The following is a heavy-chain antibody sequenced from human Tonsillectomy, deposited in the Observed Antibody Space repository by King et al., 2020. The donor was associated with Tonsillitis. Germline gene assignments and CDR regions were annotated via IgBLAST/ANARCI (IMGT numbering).Heavy chain of an antibody. D-gene: IGHD3-10*01. V-gene: IGHV3-33*08. CDR3: ARGSGAPTAGAFDI. J-gene: IGHJ3*02. CDR1: GFSFSIHG. CDR2: IWFDGSNK. Sequence: VQLVESGGGVVQPGRSLILSCAASGFSFSIHGMHWVRQAPGKGLEWVAVIWFDGSNKYYADTVKGRFSIARDNSQNTLYLQMNSLRAEDTAVYYCARGSGAPTAGAFDIWGQGTMVTVSS.